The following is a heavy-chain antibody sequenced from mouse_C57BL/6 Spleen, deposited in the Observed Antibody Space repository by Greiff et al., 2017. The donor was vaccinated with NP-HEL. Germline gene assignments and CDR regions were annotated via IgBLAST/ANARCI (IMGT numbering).Heavy chain of an antibody. CDR1: GYTFTSYW. J-gene: IGHJ3*01. V-gene: IGHV1-69*01. D-gene: IGHD2-1*01. Sequence: QVQLQQPGAELVMPGASVKLSCKASGYTFTSYWMHWVKQRPGQGLEWIGEIDPSDSYTNYNQKFKGKSTLTVDNSSSTAYMQISSLTSEDAAVYYCARAGGNYEGFADWGQGTLVTVSA. CDR2: IDPSDSYT. CDR3: ARAGGNYEGFAD.